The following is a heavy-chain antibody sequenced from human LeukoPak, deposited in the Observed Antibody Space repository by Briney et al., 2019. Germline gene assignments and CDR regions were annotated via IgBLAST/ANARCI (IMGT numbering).Heavy chain of an antibody. V-gene: IGHV3-23*01. CDR1: GFTFSTYA. CDR3: ARRIQGMAPYYFDY. D-gene: IGHD5-24*01. Sequence: GGSLRLSCAASGFTFSTYAMSWVRQAPGKGLEWVSAISDSGGSTYYADSVKGRFTISRDNSKNTLYLQMNGLRAEDTAVYYCARRIQGMAPYYFDYWGQGTLVTVSS. J-gene: IGHJ4*02. CDR2: ISDSGGST.